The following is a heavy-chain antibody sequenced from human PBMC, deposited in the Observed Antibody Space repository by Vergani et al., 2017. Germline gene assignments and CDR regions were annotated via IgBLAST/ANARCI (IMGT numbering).Heavy chain of an antibody. CDR3: ARGPIVGATRHRLEDYYYYYMDV. V-gene: IGHV4-34*01. CDR1: GGSFSGYY. D-gene: IGHD1-26*01. Sequence: QVQLQQWGAGLLKPSETLSLTCAVYGGSFSGYYWSWIRQPPGKGLEWIGEINHSGSTNYNPSLKSRVTITVDTSKNQFDLKLSAVTAAATAVSYCARGPIVGATRHRLEDYYYYYMDVWGKGTTVTVSS. CDR2: INHSGST. J-gene: IGHJ6*03.